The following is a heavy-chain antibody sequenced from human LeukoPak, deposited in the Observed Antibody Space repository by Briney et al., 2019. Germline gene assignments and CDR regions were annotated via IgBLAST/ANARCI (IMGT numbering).Heavy chain of an antibody. D-gene: IGHD6-6*01. Sequence: GASVKVSCKASGYTFTGYYMHRVRQAPGQGLEWMGRINPNSGGTNYAQKFQGRVTMTRDTSISTAYMELSRLRSDDTAVYYCVTSSPYSSSLDYWGQGTLVTVSS. CDR2: INPNSGGT. CDR1: GYTFTGYY. V-gene: IGHV1-2*06. CDR3: VTSSPYSSSLDY. J-gene: IGHJ4*02.